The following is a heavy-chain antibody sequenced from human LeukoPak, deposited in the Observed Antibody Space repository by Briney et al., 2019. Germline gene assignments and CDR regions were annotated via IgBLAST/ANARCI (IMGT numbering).Heavy chain of an antibody. CDR1: GGSISSSSYY. Sequence: SETLSLTCTVSGGSISSSSYYWGWIRQPPGKGLEWIGSIYYSGSTYYNPSLKNRVTISVDTSKNQFSLKLSSVTAADTAVYYCAREVPYITMVRGVSPDAFDIWGQGTMVTVSS. D-gene: IGHD3-10*01. V-gene: IGHV4-39*02. CDR3: AREVPYITMVRGVSPDAFDI. CDR2: IYYSGST. J-gene: IGHJ3*02.